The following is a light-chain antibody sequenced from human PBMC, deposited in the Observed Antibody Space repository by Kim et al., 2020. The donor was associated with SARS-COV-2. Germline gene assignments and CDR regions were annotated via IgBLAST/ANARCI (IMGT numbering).Light chain of an antibody. CDR2: DAS. J-gene: IGKJ1*01. V-gene: IGKV3-20*01. CDR3: HHYGTSGRA. Sequence: SPGERATLSCRASQNIRSNYLAWCQQKPGQAPRLLIYDASSRATGIPDRFSGSGSGTDFTLTISRLEPEDFAVYYCHHYGTSGRAFGQGTKVDIK. CDR1: QNIRSNY.